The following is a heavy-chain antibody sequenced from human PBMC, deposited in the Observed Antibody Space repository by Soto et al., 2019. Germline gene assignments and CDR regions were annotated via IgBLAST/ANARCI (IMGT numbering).Heavy chain of an antibody. J-gene: IGHJ4*02. V-gene: IGHV3-74*01. Sequence: EVQLVESGGGLGQPGGSLRLSCAASGFTFRNYWMYWVRQAPGKGLVWVSHINGDGSITAYADSVRGRFTISRDDAKNTLFLQMNSLRPEDTAVYYCVRGGNYVWGSYQVWGQGTLVTVSS. CDR3: VRGGNYVWGSYQV. CDR2: INGDGSIT. CDR1: GFTFRNYW. D-gene: IGHD3-16*02.